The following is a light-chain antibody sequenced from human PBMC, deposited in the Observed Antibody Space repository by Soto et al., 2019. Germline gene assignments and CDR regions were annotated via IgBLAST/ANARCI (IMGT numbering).Light chain of an antibody. V-gene: IGKV3-20*01. CDR1: QSVSSSY. J-gene: IGKJ2*01. Sequence: EIVLTQSPGTLSLSPGERATLSCRASQSVSSSYLAWYQQKPGQAPRLLIYGASSRTTGIPDRFSGSGSGTDFTLTISRLEPEDFSVYYCQQYGSSPGYTFGQGTKPETK. CDR2: GAS. CDR3: QQYGSSPGYT.